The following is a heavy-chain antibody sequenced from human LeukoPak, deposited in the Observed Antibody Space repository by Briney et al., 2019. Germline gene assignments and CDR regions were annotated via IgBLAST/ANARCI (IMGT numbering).Heavy chain of an antibody. Sequence: SETLSLTCAVSGGSISSSNWWSWVRQPPGKGLEWIGEIYHSGSTNYNPSLKSRVTISVDTPKNQFSLKLSSVTAADTAVYYCASISGPYGSGSYYWGQGTLVTVSS. J-gene: IGHJ4*02. D-gene: IGHD3-10*01. CDR1: GGSISSSNW. CDR3: ASISGPYGSGSYY. CDR2: IYHSGST. V-gene: IGHV4-4*02.